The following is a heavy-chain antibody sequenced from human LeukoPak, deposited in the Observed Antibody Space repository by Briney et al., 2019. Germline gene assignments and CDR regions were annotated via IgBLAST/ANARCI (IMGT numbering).Heavy chain of an antibody. CDR2: ISSSSSYI. V-gene: IGHV3-21*01. CDR3: ARQQLEPHYYYYYMDV. D-gene: IGHD6-13*01. J-gene: IGHJ6*03. CDR1: GFTFSSYS. Sequence: GRSLRLSCAASGFTFSSYSMNWVRQAPGKGLEWVSSISSSSSYIYYADSVKGRFTISRDNAKNSLYLQMNSLRAEDTAVYYCARQQLEPHYYYYYMDVWGKGTTVTVSS.